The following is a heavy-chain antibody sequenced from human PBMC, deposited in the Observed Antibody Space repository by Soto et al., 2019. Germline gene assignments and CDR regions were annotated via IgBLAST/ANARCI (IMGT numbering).Heavy chain of an antibody. CDR3: ARGDCSGGSCYPTNPTPYYFDY. CDR2: IYYTGST. CDR1: GGSISSYY. D-gene: IGHD2-15*01. Sequence: SETLSLTCTVSGGSISSYYWSWIRQPPGKGQEWIGYIYYTGSTNYNPSLKSRVTISINTSKNQFSLKLNSVTAADTAVYYCARGDCSGGSCYPTNPTPYYFDYWGQGTLVTVSS. V-gene: IGHV4-59*01. J-gene: IGHJ4*02.